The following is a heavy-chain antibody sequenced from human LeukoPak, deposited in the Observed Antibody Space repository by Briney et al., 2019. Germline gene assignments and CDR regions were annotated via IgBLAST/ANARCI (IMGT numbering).Heavy chain of an antibody. J-gene: IGHJ5*02. CDR3: GKSAPSGFDP. V-gene: IGHV1-69*13. CDR2: IIPIFGTA. CDR1: GGTFSSYA. Sequence: ASVKVSCKASGGTFSSYAISWVRQAPGQGLEWMGGIIPIFGTANYAQKFQGRVTITADESTSTAYMELSSLRSEGTAVHYCGKSAPSGFDPWGQGTLVTVSS.